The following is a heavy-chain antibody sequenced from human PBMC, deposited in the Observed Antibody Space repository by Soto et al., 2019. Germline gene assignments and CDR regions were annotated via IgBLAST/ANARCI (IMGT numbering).Heavy chain of an antibody. CDR2: IWYDGSNK. D-gene: IGHD3-10*01. J-gene: IGHJ6*02. Sequence: QVQLVESGGGVVQPGRSLRLSCAASGFTFSSYGMHWVRQAPGKGLEWVAVIWYDGSNKYHADSVKGRFTVSRDSSKNTLDLQMNSLRAEVTAVYYCARSMVRGVNYYYYAMDVWGQGTTVTVSS. CDR1: GFTFSSYG. V-gene: IGHV3-33*01. CDR3: ARSMVRGVNYYYYAMDV.